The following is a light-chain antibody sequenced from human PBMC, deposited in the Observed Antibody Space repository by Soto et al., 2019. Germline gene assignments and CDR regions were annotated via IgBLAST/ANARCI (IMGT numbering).Light chain of an antibody. V-gene: IGLV1-40*01. J-gene: IGLJ1*01. Sequence: QCVLTRPPSVSGAAGEGVTISCTGSSSNIGAGYDVHWYQQLPGTAPKLLIYGNSNRPSGVPDRFSGSKSGTSASLAITGLQAEDEADYYCQSYDSSLSVVFGTGTKVTVL. CDR1: SSNIGAGYD. CDR3: QSYDSSLSVV. CDR2: GNS.